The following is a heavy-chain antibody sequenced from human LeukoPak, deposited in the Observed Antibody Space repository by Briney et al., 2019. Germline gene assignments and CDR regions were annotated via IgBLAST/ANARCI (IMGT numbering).Heavy chain of an antibody. V-gene: IGHV1-69*13. Sequence: ASVKVSCKASGGTFSSYAISWVRQAPGQGLEWMGGIIPIFGTANYAQKLQGRVTITADESTSTAYMELSSLRSEDTAVYYCARDRIYYDSSGYYPDDDYWGQGTLVTVSS. D-gene: IGHD3-22*01. CDR1: GGTFSSYA. J-gene: IGHJ4*02. CDR3: ARDRIYYDSSGYYPDDDY. CDR2: IIPIFGTA.